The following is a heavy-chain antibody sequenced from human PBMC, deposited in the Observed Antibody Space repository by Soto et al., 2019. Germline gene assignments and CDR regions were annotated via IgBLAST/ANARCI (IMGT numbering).Heavy chain of an antibody. Sequence: SETLSLTCTVSGGSISSYYWSWIRQPPGKGLEWIGHIYYSGSTYYNPSLKSRVTISVDTSKNQFSLKLSSVTAADTAVYYCARHSADYGDYVFDYWGQGTLVTVSS. CDR2: IYYSGST. J-gene: IGHJ4*02. CDR3: ARHSADYGDYVFDY. D-gene: IGHD4-17*01. V-gene: IGHV4-59*04. CDR1: GGSISSYY.